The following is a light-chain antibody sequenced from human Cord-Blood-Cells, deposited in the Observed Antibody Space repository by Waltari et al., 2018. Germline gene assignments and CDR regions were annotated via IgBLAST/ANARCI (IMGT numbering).Light chain of an antibody. CDR2: AAS. J-gene: IGKJ1*01. CDR1: QSISRY. V-gene: IGKV1-39*01. Sequence: DIQMTQSPSSLSASVGDRVTITCRAIQSISRYLKWYQQKPGKAPKLLIYAASSLQSGVPSRFSGSGSGTDFTLTISSLQPEDFATYYCQQSYSTPRTFGQGTKVEIK. CDR3: QQSYSTPRT.